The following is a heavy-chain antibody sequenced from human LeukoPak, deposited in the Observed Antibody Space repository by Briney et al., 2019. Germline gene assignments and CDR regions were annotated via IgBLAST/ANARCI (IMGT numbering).Heavy chain of an antibody. J-gene: IGHJ4*02. V-gene: IGHV1-46*01. D-gene: IGHD6-6*01. Sequence: ASVKVSCKASGYTFTSYYMHWVRQAPGQGLEWMGVINPSGGSTSYAQKFQGRVTMTRDTSTSTVYMELSSLRSEDTAVYYCARTGDSSSPFDDEYYFDYWGQGTLVTVSS. CDR1: GYTFTSYY. CDR2: INPSGGST. CDR3: ARTGDSSSPFDDEYYFDY.